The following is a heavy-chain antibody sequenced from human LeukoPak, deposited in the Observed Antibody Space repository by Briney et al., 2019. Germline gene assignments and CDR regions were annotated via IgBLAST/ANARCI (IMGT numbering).Heavy chain of an antibody. V-gene: IGHV1-69*04. D-gene: IGHD2-15*01. J-gene: IGHJ5*02. CDR2: IIPIFGIA. Sequence: SVKVSCKVSGGTFSSYAISWVRQAPGQGLEWMGRIIPIFGIANYAQKFQGRVTITADKSTRPAYMELSSLGSEDTAVYYCAREGDHLYPYGSGGSCYSRASWFDPWGQGTLVTVSS. CDR1: GGTFSSYA. CDR3: AREGDHLYPYGSGGSCYSRASWFDP.